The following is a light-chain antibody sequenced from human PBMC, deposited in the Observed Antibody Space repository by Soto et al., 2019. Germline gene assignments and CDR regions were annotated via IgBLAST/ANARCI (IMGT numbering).Light chain of an antibody. CDR2: EVS. CDR1: QSLLHITGETF. V-gene: IGKV2D-29*02. J-gene: IGKJ5*01. CDR3: MQSTQRPPT. Sequence: DVVMTHTPLSLSVAPGQPASISCKSSQSLLHITGETFLFWYLQKPGQSPQLLIYEVSTRVSGVPDRFSGSGSGTDFTLEISRVETDDIGIYYCMQSTQRPPTFGQGTRLGIE.